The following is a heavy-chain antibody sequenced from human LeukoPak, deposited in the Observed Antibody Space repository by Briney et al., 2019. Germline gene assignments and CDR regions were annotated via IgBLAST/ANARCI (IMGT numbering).Heavy chain of an antibody. CDR3: AGPTYYYGSGSYYNRPDWYFDL. J-gene: IGHJ2*01. D-gene: IGHD3-10*01. CDR1: GGSISSSSYY. CDR2: IYYSGST. Sequence: SETLSLTCTVSGGSISSSSYYWGWIRQPPGKGLEWIGSIYYSGSTYYNPSLKSRVTISVDTSKNQFSLKLSSVTAADTAVYYCAGPTYYYGSGSYYNRPDWYFDLWGRGTLVTVSS. V-gene: IGHV4-39*01.